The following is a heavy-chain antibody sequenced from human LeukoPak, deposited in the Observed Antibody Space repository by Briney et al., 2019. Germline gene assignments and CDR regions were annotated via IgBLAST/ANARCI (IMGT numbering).Heavy chain of an antibody. CDR1: GFTFDDYG. D-gene: IGHD3-9*01. J-gene: IGHJ6*03. Sequence: GGSLRLSCAASGFTFDDYGMSWVRQAPGKGLEWVSGINWNGGSTGYADSVKGRFTISRDNAKNSLYLQMNSLRAEDTALYYCARRPTEVLTGYQIYYYYMDVWGKGTTVTVSS. V-gene: IGHV3-20*04. CDR2: INWNGGST. CDR3: ARRPTEVLTGYQIYYYYMDV.